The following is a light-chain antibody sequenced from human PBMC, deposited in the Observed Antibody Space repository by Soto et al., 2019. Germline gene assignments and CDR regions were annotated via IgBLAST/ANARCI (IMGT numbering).Light chain of an antibody. Sequence: QSALTQPASVSGSPGQSITISCTVTGSDVRTYNLVSRYQQHPGKVPKLIIYEASKRPSGVSNRFSGSQPGNTASLTVSGLQAQEEADYYCCSYAGDKTYVFGSGTKVTVL. V-gene: IGLV2-23*01. CDR2: EAS. CDR3: CSYAGDKTYV. CDR1: GSDVRTYNL. J-gene: IGLJ1*01.